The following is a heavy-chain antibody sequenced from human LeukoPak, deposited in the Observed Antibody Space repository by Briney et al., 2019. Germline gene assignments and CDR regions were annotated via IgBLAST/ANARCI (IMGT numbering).Heavy chain of an antibody. CDR1: GGSISSYY. D-gene: IGHD5-12*01. Sequence: KPSETLSLTCTVSGGSISSYYWSWIRQPPGKGLEWIGYIYNSGSTNYNPSLKSRVTISVDTSKNKISLKLSSVTAADTAVYYCARDRYSGYDFHYWGQGTLVTVSS. V-gene: IGHV4-59*01. CDR2: IYNSGST. J-gene: IGHJ4*02. CDR3: ARDRYSGYDFHY.